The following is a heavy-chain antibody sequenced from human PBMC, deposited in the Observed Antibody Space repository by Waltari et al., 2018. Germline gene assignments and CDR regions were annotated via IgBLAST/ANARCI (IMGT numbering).Heavy chain of an antibody. CDR3: ARDLPYCSGGSCPTYYYYGMDV. Sequence: QVQLQESGPGLVKPSETLSLTCTVSGGSISSHYWSWIRQPPGKGLEWIGYIYYSGGTNYNPSLKSRVTIAVDTSKNRVSLKLSCVTAADTAVYYCARDLPYCSGGSCPTYYYYGMDVWGQGTTVTVSS. V-gene: IGHV4-59*11. J-gene: IGHJ6*02. D-gene: IGHD2-15*01. CDR2: IYYSGGT. CDR1: GGSISSHY.